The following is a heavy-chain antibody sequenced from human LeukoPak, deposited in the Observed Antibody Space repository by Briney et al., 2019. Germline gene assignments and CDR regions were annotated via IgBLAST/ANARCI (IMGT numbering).Heavy chain of an antibody. CDR3: AKGSNDFWSGYHNWFDP. D-gene: IGHD3-3*01. CDR1: GFTFDDYA. V-gene: IGHV3-9*01. J-gene: IGHJ5*02. CDR2: ISWNSGSI. Sequence: GGSLRLSCAVSGFTFDDYAMHWVRQAPGKGLEWVSGISWNSGSIGYADSVKGRFTISRDNAKNSLYLQMNSLRAEDTALYYCAKGSNDFWSGYHNWFDPWGQGTLVTVSS.